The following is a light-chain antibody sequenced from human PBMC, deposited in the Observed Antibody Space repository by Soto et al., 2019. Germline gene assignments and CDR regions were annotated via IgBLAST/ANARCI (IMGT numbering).Light chain of an antibody. CDR2: AVS. CDR3: CSHAGNNNYV. J-gene: IGLJ1*01. Sequence: QSALTQPPSASGSPGQSVAISCTGTSRDVGGQNYVSWYQQHPGKAPKLIIYAVSNRPSGVPDRFSGSKSGNTASLTISGLRAEDEADYYGCSHAGNNNYVFGTGTQLTVL. V-gene: IGLV2-8*01. CDR1: SRDVGGQNY.